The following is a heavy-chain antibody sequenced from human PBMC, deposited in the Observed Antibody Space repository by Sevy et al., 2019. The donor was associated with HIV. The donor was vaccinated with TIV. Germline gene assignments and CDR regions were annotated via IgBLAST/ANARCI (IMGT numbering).Heavy chain of an antibody. CDR3: TRVHSGGYPFDY. D-gene: IGHD1-26*01. J-gene: IGHJ4*02. CDR2: IYSSGRT. Sequence: GGCLRLSCAASGFSVSSNYMSWVRQAPGKGLEWVSLIYSSGRTYYGDSVKGRFTISRDDSKNTLYRQMNSVRAEDTALYYCTRVHSGGYPFDYWGQGSLVTVSS. CDR1: GFSVSSNY. V-gene: IGHV3-53*01.